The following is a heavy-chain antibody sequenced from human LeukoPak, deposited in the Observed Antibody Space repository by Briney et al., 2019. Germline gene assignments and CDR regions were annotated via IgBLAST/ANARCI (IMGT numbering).Heavy chain of an antibody. CDR3: AKRNGSNYYFDY. Sequence: GGSLRLSCAASGFTFSSYGMHWVRQAPGKGLEWVAFIRYDGSDKYYAESVKGRFTISRDNSKNTLYLQMNSLRAEDTAVYYCAKRNGSNYYFDYWGQETLVTVSS. J-gene: IGHJ4*02. V-gene: IGHV3-30*02. CDR1: GFTFSSYG. D-gene: IGHD1-26*01. CDR2: IRYDGSDK.